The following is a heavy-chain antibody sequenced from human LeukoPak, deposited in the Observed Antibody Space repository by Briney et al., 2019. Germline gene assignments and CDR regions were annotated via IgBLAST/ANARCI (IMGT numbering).Heavy chain of an antibody. V-gene: IGHV4-34*01. Sequence: SETLSLTCAVYGGSFSGYYWSWIRQPPGKGLEWIGEINHSGSTNYNPSLKSRVTISVDTSKNQFSLKLSSVTAADTAVYYCARRIRGDGYNWVYFDYWGQGTLVTVSS. D-gene: IGHD5-24*01. J-gene: IGHJ4*02. CDR2: INHSGST. CDR1: GGSFSGYY. CDR3: ARRIRGDGYNWVYFDY.